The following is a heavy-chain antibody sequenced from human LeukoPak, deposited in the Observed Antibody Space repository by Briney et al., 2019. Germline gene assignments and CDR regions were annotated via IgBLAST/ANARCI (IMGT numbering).Heavy chain of an antibody. CDR3: ARDNQGYCSGGSCYRRYNWFDP. Sequence: SVKVSCKASGGTFSSYTISWVRQAPGQGLEWMGGIIPIFGTANYAQKFQGRVTITADESTSTAYMELSSLRSEDTAVYYCARDNQGYCSGGSCYRRYNWFDPWGQGTLVTVSS. CDR1: GGTFSSYT. J-gene: IGHJ5*02. V-gene: IGHV1-69*13. CDR2: IIPIFGTA. D-gene: IGHD2-15*01.